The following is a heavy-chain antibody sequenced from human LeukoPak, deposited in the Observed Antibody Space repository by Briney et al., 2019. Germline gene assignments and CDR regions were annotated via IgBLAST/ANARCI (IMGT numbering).Heavy chain of an antibody. CDR2: INPSVGST. J-gene: IGHJ4*02. D-gene: IGHD3-10*01. V-gene: IGHV1-46*01. CDR3: ARGNDSGSHSRYYFDY. CDR1: GYTFTTYY. Sequence: ASVKVSCKPSGYTFTTYYIHWVRQAPGQGLEWIGIINPSVGSTSYAQKFQGRVTMTRDTSTSTVYMDLSSLSSEDTAVYYCARGNDSGSHSRYYFDYWGQGTLVTVSS.